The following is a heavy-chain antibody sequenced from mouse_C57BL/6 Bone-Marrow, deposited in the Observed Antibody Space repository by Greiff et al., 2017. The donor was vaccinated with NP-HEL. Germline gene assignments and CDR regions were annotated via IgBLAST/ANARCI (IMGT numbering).Heavy chain of an antibody. CDR3: ASKIYYYGSSYGYFDV. D-gene: IGHD1-1*01. CDR1: GYTFTSYW. V-gene: IGHV1-64*01. J-gene: IGHJ1*03. Sequence: QVQLQQPGAELVKPGASVKLSCKASGYTFTSYWMHWVKQRPGQGLEWIGMIHPNSGSTNYNEKFKSKATLTVDKSSSTAYMQLSSLTSEDSAVYYCASKIYYYGSSYGYFDVWGTGTTVTVSS. CDR2: IHPNSGST.